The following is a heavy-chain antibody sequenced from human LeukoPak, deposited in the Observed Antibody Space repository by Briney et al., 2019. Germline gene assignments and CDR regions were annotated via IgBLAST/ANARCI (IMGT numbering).Heavy chain of an antibody. CDR1: GYTFTSYG. V-gene: IGHV1-18*01. CDR2: ISAYNGNT. Sequence: ASVKVSCKASGYTFTSYGISWVRQAPGQGLEWMGWISAYNGNTNYAQKLQGRVTMTTDTSTSTAYMELRSLRSDDTAVYYCARRINPYYYCSGLNYFDYWGQGTLVTVSS. J-gene: IGHJ4*02. D-gene: IGHD3-10*01. CDR3: ARRINPYYYCSGLNYFDY.